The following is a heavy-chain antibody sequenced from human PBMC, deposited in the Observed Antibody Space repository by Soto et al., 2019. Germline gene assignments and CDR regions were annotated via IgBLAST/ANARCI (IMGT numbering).Heavy chain of an antibody. D-gene: IGHD1-26*01. J-gene: IGHJ5*02. CDR2: ISSSGSDT. Sequence: EAQLVESGGDLVQPGGSLRLSCAGSGFSFSSYEMNWVRQAPGKGLEWVSYISSSGSDTYYADSVKARFTISIDNAQNSLYLQMTRLRAEDTAIYYCASLSGSYGFDPWGQGTLVTVSS. CDR1: GFSFSSYE. V-gene: IGHV3-48*03. CDR3: ASLSGSYGFDP.